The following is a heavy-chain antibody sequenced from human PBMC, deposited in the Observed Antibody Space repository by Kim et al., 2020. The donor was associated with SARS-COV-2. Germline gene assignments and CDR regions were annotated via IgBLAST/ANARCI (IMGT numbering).Heavy chain of an antibody. V-gene: IGHV4-39*01. CDR3: ARRRIAVAGAFDY. D-gene: IGHD6-19*01. J-gene: IGHJ4*02. Sequence: YNPSVTSRVTISVDTSKNQFSLKLSSVTAADTAVYYCARRRIAVAGAFDYWGQGTLVTVSS.